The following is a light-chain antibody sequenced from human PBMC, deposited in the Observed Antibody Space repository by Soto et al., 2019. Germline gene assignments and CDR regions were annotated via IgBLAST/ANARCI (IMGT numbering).Light chain of an antibody. CDR1: QSISSW. CDR2: DAS. J-gene: IGKJ5*01. V-gene: IGKV1-5*01. CDR3: HSRA. Sequence: DVQLPQSPSSVSASVGNRVTITCRASQSISSWLAWYQQKPGKAPKLLIYDASSLESGVPSRFSGSGSGTEFTLTISSLQPDDFATYYCHSRAFGQGTRLEIK.